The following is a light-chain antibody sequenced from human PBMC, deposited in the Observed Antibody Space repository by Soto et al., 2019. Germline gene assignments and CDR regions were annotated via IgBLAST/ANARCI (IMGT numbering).Light chain of an antibody. CDR1: SSDVGGYNY. J-gene: IGLJ2*01. Sequence: QSALTQPASVSGSPGQSITISCTGTSSDVGGYNYVSWYQQHPGKAPKLMIYDVNNRPSGVSNRFSGSKSGNTASLTISGRQAEDEGDYYCSSYASSITLVFGGGTKVTVL. CDR2: DVN. CDR3: SSYASSITLV. V-gene: IGLV2-14*01.